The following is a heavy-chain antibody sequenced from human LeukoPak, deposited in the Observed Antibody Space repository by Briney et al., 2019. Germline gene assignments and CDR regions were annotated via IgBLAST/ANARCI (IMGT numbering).Heavy chain of an antibody. CDR1: GFTFSSYA. CDR3: ARALSYYDSSRYNADYYYYYMDI. J-gene: IGHJ6*03. V-gene: IGHV3-30*02. CDR2: IRCDGSNK. D-gene: IGHD3-22*01. Sequence: GGSLRLSCAASGFTFSSYAMHWVRQAPGKGLEWVTFIRCDGSNKYYADSVKGRFTISRDNSKNTLYLQMNSLRAEDTAVYYCARALSYYDSSRYNADYYYYYMDIWGKGTTVTVSS.